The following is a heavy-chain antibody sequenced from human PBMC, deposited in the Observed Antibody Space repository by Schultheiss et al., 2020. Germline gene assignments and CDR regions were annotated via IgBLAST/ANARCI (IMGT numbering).Heavy chain of an antibody. CDR2: ISGTGGNA. Sequence: GGSLRLSCAASGFTFSSFAMTWVRQAPGKGLEWVSAISGTGGNAFYADSVLGRFTISRDNAKKSLYLQMDSLRVEDTAVYFCARDVYGDSPEDVWGKGDLVTVSS. D-gene: IGHD4-17*01. CDR3: ARDVYGDSPEDV. J-gene: IGHJ4*02. V-gene: IGHV3-23*01. CDR1: GFTFSSFA.